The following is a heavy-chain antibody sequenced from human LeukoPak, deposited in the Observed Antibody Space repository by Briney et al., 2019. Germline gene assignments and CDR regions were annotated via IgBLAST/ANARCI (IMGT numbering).Heavy chain of an antibody. Sequence: ASVKVPCKASGYTFTGYYMHWVRQAPGQGLEWMGWINPNSGGTNYAQKFQGRVTMTRDTSISTAYMELSRLRSDDTAVYYCAGGGLNYYDSSGYYRYWGQGTLVTVSS. CDR2: INPNSGGT. CDR1: GYTFTGYY. CDR3: AGGGLNYYDSSGYYRY. D-gene: IGHD3-22*01. J-gene: IGHJ4*02. V-gene: IGHV1-2*02.